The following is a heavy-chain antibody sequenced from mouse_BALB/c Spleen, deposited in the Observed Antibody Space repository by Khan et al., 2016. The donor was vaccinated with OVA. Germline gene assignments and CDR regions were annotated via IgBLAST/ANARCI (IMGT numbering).Heavy chain of an antibody. J-gene: IGHJ3*01. CDR1: GYTFTDYY. CDR2: ISPGSGDT. D-gene: IGHD1-2*01. Sequence: QVQLKQSGAELARPGASVKLSCKASGYTFTDYYINWVKQRTGQGLEWIGEISPGSGDTYYNEKFKGKATLTADKSSHTAYMQLSSLTSEASAVYFCARRNYFGYTFAYWGQGTLVTVSA. CDR3: ARRNYFGYTFAY. V-gene: IGHV1-77*01.